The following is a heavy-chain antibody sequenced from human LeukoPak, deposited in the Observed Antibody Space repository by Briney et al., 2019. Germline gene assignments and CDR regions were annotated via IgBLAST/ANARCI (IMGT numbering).Heavy chain of an antibody. D-gene: IGHD6-13*01. J-gene: IGHJ4*02. CDR1: GYSFTSYW. Sequence: GESLKISCKGSGYSFTSYWIGWVRQMPGKGLEWMGIIYPGDSDTRYSPSFQGQVTISADKSISTAYLQWSSLKASDTAMYYCARHLFGSSWPKEIDYWGQGTLVTVFS. V-gene: IGHV5-51*01. CDR3: ARHLFGSSWPKEIDY. CDR2: IYPGDSDT.